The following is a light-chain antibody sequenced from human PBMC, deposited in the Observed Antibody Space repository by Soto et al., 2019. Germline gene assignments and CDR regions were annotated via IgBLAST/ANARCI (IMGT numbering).Light chain of an antibody. CDR3: QQYGSSPYT. V-gene: IGKV3-20*01. CDR2: GAS. J-gene: IGKJ2*01. CDR1: QSVSLNY. Sequence: EIVLTQSPGTLSLSPGERATLSCRASQSVSLNYLAWYQQKPGQTPRLLIYGASSRATGIPDRFSAGGSGTDFTLTITRLEPEDFAVYYCQQYGSSPYTFGQGTKVDIK.